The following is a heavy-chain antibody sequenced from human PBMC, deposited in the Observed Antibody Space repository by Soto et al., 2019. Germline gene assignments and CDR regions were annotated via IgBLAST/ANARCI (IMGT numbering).Heavy chain of an antibody. J-gene: IGHJ6*02. V-gene: IGHV3-66*01. D-gene: IGHD5-18*01. CDR1: GGSISSYY. Sequence: ETLSLTCTVSGGSISSYYWSWVRQPPGKGLEWVSVIYSGGSTYYADSVKGRFTISRDNSKNTLYLQMNSLRAEDTAVYYCAREYSYGYYYYYAMDVWGQGTTVTVSS. CDR2: IYSGGST. CDR3: AREYSYGYYYYYAMDV.